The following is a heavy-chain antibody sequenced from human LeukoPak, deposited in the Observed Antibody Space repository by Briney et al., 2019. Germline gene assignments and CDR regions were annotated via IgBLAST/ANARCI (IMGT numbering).Heavy chain of an antibody. Sequence: GGSLRLSCAASGFTFSSYSMNWVRQAPGKGLEWVSYISSISSTIYYADSVKGRFTISRDNAKNSPYLQMNSLRVEDTAVYYCAKGWSWGVVVPAAIDYWGQGTLVTVSS. CDR1: GFTFSSYS. V-gene: IGHV3-48*04. CDR2: ISSISSTI. J-gene: IGHJ4*02. D-gene: IGHD2-2*01. CDR3: AKGWSWGVVVPAAIDY.